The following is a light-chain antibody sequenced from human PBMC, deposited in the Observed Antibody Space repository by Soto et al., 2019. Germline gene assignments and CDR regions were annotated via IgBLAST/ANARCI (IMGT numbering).Light chain of an antibody. Sequence: EIVLTQSPATLSLSPGERATLSCRASQSVSTYLAWYQQTPGQGPRLLIYGASNRATGIPARFSGSGSGTDFTLTISSLEPEDFAVYYCQQRSNGITFGQGTRLEIK. CDR2: GAS. CDR3: QQRSNGIT. CDR1: QSVSTY. J-gene: IGKJ5*01. V-gene: IGKV3-11*01.